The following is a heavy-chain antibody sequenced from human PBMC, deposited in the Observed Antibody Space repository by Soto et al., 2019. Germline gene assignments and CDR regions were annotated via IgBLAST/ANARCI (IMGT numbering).Heavy chain of an antibody. CDR3: ARQIRWTGGLFEY. Sequence: QVQLQESVPGLVKPSETLSLTCTVSGGSVSSDSYYWSWIRQPPGKGLEWIGYIFYSGSTNYNPSLKSRVTISVDTAKNQFSLKLSSVTAADTAVYYCARQIRWTGGLFEYWGQGTLVTVPS. CDR2: IFYSGST. J-gene: IGHJ4*02. D-gene: IGHD4-17*01. V-gene: IGHV4-61*01. CDR1: GGSVSSDSYY.